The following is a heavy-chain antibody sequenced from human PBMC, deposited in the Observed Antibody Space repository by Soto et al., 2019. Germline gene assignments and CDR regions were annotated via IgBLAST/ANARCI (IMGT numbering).Heavy chain of an antibody. V-gene: IGHV1-69*01. CDR2: IIPIFGTA. CDR3: ASHSGYDWSMGYYYYGMDV. J-gene: IGHJ6*02. Sequence: QVQLVQSGAEVKKPGSSVKVSCKASGGTFSSYAISWVRQAPGQGLEWMGGIIPIFGTANYAQKFQGRVTITADESTSTAYMELSSLRSEDTAVYYCASHSGYDWSMGYYYYGMDVWGQGTTVTVSS. CDR1: GGTFSSYA. D-gene: IGHD5-12*01.